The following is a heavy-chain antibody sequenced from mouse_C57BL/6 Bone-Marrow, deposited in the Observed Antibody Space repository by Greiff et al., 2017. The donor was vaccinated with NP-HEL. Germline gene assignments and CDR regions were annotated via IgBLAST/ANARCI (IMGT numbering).Heavy chain of an antibody. CDR3: ARRKDSDFDY. CDR2: LSSGGSYT. D-gene: IGHD3-1*01. Sequence: EVKVVESGGDLVKPGGSLKLSCAASGFTFSSYGMSWVRQTPDKRLEWVATLSSGGSYTYYPDSVKGRFTISRDNAKNTLYLQMSSLKSEDTAMYYCARRKDSDFDYWGQGTTRTVSS. V-gene: IGHV5-6*01. J-gene: IGHJ2*01. CDR1: GFTFSSYG.